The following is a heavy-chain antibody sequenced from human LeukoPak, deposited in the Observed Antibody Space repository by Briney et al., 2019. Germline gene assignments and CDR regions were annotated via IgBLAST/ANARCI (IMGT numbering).Heavy chain of an antibody. CDR2: INHSGST. CDR1: GVSFSGYY. CDR3: ARGVKGFGELFPHDY. D-gene: IGHD3-10*01. Sequence: PSETLSLTCAVYGVSFSGYYWSWIRQPPGKGLEWIGEINHSGSTNYNPSLKSRVTIPVDTSKNQFSLKLSSVTAADTAVYYCARGVKGFGELFPHDYWGQGTLVTVSS. J-gene: IGHJ4*02. V-gene: IGHV4-34*01.